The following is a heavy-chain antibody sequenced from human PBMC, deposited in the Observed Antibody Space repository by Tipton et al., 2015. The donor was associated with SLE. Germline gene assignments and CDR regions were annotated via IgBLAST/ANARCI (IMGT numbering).Heavy chain of an antibody. D-gene: IGHD3-3*01. CDR1: GYSISSGYY. J-gene: IGHJ4*02. Sequence: TLSLTCTVSGYSISSGYYWGWIRHPPGKGLEWIGSIYQSGRTIYNPSLKSRVTISTDTPKNRFSLILTSVAAADTAVYYCATDTIFRVVSFFDSWGQGTLVTVSP. CDR2: IYQSGRT. CDR3: ATDTIFRVVSFFDS. V-gene: IGHV4-38-2*02.